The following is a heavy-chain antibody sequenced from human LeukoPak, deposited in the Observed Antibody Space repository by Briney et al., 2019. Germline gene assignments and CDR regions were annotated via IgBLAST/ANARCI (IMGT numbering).Heavy chain of an antibody. CDR2: ISGSGGSK. CDR3: AKVVLPSAMINYFDP. CDR1: GFIFNSYG. V-gene: IGHV3-23*01. D-gene: IGHD2-2*01. J-gene: IGHJ5*02. Sequence: QPGGSLRLSCAASGFIFNSYGMSWVRQAPGKGLEWVSAISGSGGSKYYADSVKGRFTISRDNSKNTVYLQMNSLRVEDTAIYYCAKVVLPSAMINYFDPWGQGTLVTVSS.